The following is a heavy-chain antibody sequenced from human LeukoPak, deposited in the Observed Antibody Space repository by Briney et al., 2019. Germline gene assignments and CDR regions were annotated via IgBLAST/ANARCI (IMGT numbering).Heavy chain of an antibody. V-gene: IGHV3-20*04. J-gene: IGHJ4*02. D-gene: IGHD1-1*01. Sequence: GGSLRLSCAASGFTFDDYGMSWVRQGPGKGLEWVSGINWNGGSTGYAESVKGRFTISRDNAKNSLYLQMNSLRAEDTALYYCARGGSGNWNAPFDYWGQGTLVTVSS. CDR1: GFTFDDYG. CDR2: INWNGGST. CDR3: ARGGSGNWNAPFDY.